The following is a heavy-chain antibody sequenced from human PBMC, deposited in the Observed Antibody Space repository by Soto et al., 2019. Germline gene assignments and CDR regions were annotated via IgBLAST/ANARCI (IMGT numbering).Heavy chain of an antibody. D-gene: IGHD5-12*01. Sequence: PSETLSLTCTVSGGSISSYYWSWIRQPAGKGLEWIGRIYTSGSTNYNPSLKSRVTMSGDTSKNQFSLKLSSLTAADPAAYSCATDRGGYDDYWGPGTLVTVSS. CDR3: ATDRGGYDDY. CDR1: GGSISSYY. J-gene: IGHJ4*02. CDR2: IYTSGST. V-gene: IGHV4-4*07.